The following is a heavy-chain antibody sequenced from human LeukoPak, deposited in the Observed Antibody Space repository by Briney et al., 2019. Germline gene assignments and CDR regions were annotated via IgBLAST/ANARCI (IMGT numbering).Heavy chain of an antibody. CDR2: IIQIFGTA. D-gene: IGHD6-6*01. CDR1: GGTFSSYA. J-gene: IGHJ6*03. Sequence: ATVRVSCKASGGTFSSYAISWVRQAPGQGLEWMGRIIQIFGTAIYAQKFQGRVTIAADKSTSTAYMELSSLRSEDTAVYYCARGWIAARRSERPGYNMDVWGKGTTVTVSS. CDR3: ARGWIAARRSERPGYNMDV. V-gene: IGHV1-69*06.